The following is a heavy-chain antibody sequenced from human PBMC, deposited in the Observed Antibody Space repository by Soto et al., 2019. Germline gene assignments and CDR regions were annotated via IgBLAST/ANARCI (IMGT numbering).Heavy chain of an antibody. CDR2: ISYDGREK. CDR1: GFTFSSYA. CDR3: ARDPLAVTGSFVDY. J-gene: IGHJ4*02. D-gene: IGHD6-19*01. V-gene: IGHV3-30*04. Sequence: PGGSLRLSCAASGFTFSSYAMHWVRQAPGKGLEWLAVISYDGREKYYADSAKGRFTISRDSSKNTAYLQMNSLRAEDTAVYYCARDPLAVTGSFVDYWGQGTLVTV.